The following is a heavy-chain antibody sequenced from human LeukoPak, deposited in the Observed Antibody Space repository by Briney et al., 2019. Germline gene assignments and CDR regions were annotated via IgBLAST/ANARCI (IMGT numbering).Heavy chain of an antibody. V-gene: IGHV3-11*01. CDR3: ARGEMATIDYGMDV. D-gene: IGHD5-24*01. CDR2: ISSSGSTI. J-gene: IGHJ6*02. CDR1: GFTFSDYY. Sequence: GGSLRLSCAASGFTFSDYYMSWLRQAPGKGLEWVSYISSSGSTIYYADSVKGRFTISRDNAKNSLYLQMNSLRAEDTAVYYCARGEMATIDYGMDVWGQGTTVTVSS.